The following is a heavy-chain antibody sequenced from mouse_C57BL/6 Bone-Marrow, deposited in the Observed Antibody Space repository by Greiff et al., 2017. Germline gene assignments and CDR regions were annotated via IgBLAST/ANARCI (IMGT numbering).Heavy chain of an antibody. CDR3: ARWPYYYGSSMFAY. Sequence: EVKLMESGPELVKPGASVKISCKASGYSFTDYNMNWVKQSNGKSLEWIGVINPNYGTTSYNQKFKGKATLTVDQSSRTAYMQLNSLTSEDSAVYYCARWPYYYGSSMFAYWGQGTLVTVSA. V-gene: IGHV1-39*01. CDR1: GYSFTDYN. CDR2: INPNYGTT. J-gene: IGHJ3*01. D-gene: IGHD1-1*01.